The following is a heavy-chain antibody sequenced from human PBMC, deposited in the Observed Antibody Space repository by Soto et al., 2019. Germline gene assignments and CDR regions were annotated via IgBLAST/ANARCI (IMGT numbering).Heavy chain of an antibody. V-gene: IGHV3-23*01. D-gene: IGHD2-15*01. Sequence: GGSLRLSCAASGFTFDSCVMSWVRQAPGKGLEWLSLISGSGRYTDYADSVRGRFTISRDNSKNTLYLQMNSLRVDDTAVYYCVRHNGRVVAATENYFDPWGEGALVTVSS. CDR2: ISGSGRYT. J-gene: IGHJ5*02. CDR3: VRHNGRVVAATENYFDP. CDR1: GFTFDSCV.